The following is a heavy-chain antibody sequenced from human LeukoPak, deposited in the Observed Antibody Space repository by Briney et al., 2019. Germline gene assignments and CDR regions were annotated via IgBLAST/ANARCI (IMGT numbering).Heavy chain of an antibody. D-gene: IGHD3-10*01. CDR2: ISGSGGST. CDR1: GGSISSGDYY. Sequence: ETLSLTCTVSGGSISSGDYYWSWIRQAPGKGLEWVSAISGSGGSTYYADSVKGRFTISRDNSKNTLYLQMNSLRAEDTAVYYCAKDSTLGESFDYWGQGTLVTVSS. J-gene: IGHJ4*02. V-gene: IGHV3-23*01. CDR3: AKDSTLGESFDY.